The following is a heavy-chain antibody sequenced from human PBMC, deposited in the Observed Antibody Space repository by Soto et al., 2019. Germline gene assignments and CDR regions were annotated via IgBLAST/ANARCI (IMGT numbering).Heavy chain of an antibody. CDR2: IIPILGIA. Sequence: QVQLVQSGAEVKKPGSSVKVSCKASGGTFSSYTISWVRQAPGQGLEWMGRIIPILGIANYAQKFQGRVTITADKPTSTAYMERSSRRSEDTAVFYCLKPPHYWGQGTRATVSS. CDR1: GGTFSSYT. V-gene: IGHV1-69*02. J-gene: IGHJ4*02. CDR3: LKPPHY.